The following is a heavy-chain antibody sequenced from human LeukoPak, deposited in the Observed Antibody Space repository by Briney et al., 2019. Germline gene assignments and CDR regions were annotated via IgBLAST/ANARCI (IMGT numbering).Heavy chain of an antibody. Sequence: ASVKVSCKASGYTFTSYGISWVRQAPGKGLEWMGGFDPEDGETIYAQKFQGRVTITADESTSTAYMELSSLRSEDTAVYYCARAGSGYSFNPEYFQHWGQGTLVTVSS. CDR3: ARAGSGYSFNPEYFQH. J-gene: IGHJ1*01. CDR1: GYTFTSYG. V-gene: IGHV1-69*13. CDR2: FDPEDGET. D-gene: IGHD3-3*01.